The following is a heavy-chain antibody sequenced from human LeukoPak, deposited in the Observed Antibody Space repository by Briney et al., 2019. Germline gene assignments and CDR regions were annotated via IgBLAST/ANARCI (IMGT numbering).Heavy chain of an antibody. CDR1: GAIFSSDW. CDR3: VRVRSIDWDLEN. Sequence: PGGSLRLSCAASGAIFSSDWMTCGRQAPGKGLEWGANINQDGSEKFYMDSVKGRFTISRDNDKNSLYVQMNTLRAEDTAIYYCVRVRSIDWDLENWGQGILVTVSS. V-gene: IGHV3-7*01. J-gene: IGHJ4*02. D-gene: IGHD3-9*01. CDR2: INQDGSEK.